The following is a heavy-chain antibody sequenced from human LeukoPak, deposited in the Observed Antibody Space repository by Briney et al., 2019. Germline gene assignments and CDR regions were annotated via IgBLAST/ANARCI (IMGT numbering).Heavy chain of an antibody. Sequence: PWGALRLSCGASWFTFSSYNMKWVRQAPGEGLGWVLSISSGSSYIYYADSVKGRFTISRDNAKNSLYLQMNSLRAEDTAVYYCARLGYCSSTSCYDYWGQGTLVTVSS. CDR2: ISSGSSYI. J-gene: IGHJ4*02. V-gene: IGHV3-21*01. CDR1: WFTFSSYN. CDR3: ARLGYCSSTSCYDY. D-gene: IGHD2-2*01.